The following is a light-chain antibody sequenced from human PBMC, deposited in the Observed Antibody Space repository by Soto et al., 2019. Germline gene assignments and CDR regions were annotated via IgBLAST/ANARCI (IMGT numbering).Light chain of an antibody. V-gene: IGKV3-20*01. CDR2: GAS. Sequence: EVVLTQSPGTLSLSPGEVATLSCRASHNISSTYLAWYQQKPGQAPRLLIYGASSRATGIPDRFSGSGSGTDFTLTVSRLEPEDFAVFYCQHYGSSMYTFGQGTRLDIK. CDR3: QHYGSSMYT. J-gene: IGKJ2*01. CDR1: HNISSTY.